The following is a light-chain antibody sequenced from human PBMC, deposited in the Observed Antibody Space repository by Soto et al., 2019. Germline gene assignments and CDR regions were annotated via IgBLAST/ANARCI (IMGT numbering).Light chain of an antibody. CDR3: QHTYSIPQT. Sequence: DIQMTQSPSSLSASVGDRVTITCRASQTISNYLNWYQQKPGKAPKLLIYATSSLQSGVPSRFSGSGSGPDFTLTISSLQPEDSATYYCQHTYSIPQTFGQGTRVEIK. CDR2: ATS. J-gene: IGKJ1*01. CDR1: QTISNY. V-gene: IGKV1-39*01.